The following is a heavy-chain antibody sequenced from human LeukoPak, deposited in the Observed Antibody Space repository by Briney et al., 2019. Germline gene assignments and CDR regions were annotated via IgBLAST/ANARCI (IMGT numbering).Heavy chain of an antibody. CDR3: SRQVDSVHDY. CDR2: IRNKANNYAT. J-gene: IGHJ4*02. D-gene: IGHD5-12*01. V-gene: IGHV3-73*01. CDR1: GFTFSGSH. Sequence: GGSLRLTCAASGFTFSGSHMHWVRQASGKGLEWVGHIRNKANNYATAYGASVTGRFTISRDDSKSTSYLQMDSLKTEDTAIYYCSRQVDSVHDYWGRGILVTVSS.